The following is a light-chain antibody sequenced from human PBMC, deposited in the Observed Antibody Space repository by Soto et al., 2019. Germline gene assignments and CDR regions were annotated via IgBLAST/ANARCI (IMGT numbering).Light chain of an antibody. J-gene: IGKJ1*01. Sequence: EVVMTQSPATLSVSPGERATLSCRASQSISSSYLAWYQQKPGQAPRLLIYGASSRATGIPDRFSGSGSGTDFTLTISSLQPEDFATYFCQQSSSTPWTFGQGTKVDI. CDR3: QQSSSTPWT. V-gene: IGKV3D-20*02. CDR1: QSISSSY. CDR2: GAS.